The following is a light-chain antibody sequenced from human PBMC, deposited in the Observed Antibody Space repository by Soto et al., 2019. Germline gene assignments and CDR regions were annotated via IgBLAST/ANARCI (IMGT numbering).Light chain of an antibody. V-gene: IGKV1-5*01. Sequence: DIQMTQSPSTLSASFGDRVTITWRASQTISNWLAWYQQKTGKAPKVLIYDASTLDGGVPSRFSATVYGTEFSLTITSLQPEDFATYYCQQLFDSPITFGQGTRLEIK. CDR3: QQLFDSPIT. CDR1: QTISNW. CDR2: DAS. J-gene: IGKJ5*01.